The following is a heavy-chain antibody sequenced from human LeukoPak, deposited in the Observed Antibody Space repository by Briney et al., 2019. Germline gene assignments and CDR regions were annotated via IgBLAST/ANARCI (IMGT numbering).Heavy chain of an antibody. CDR2: ISSSSSYI. D-gene: IGHD2-2*03. CDR1: GFTFSSYS. V-gene: IGHV3-21*01. CDR3: ARDRAMDMFFDY. Sequence: GGSLRLSCAASGFTFSSYSMNWVRQAPGKGLEWVSSISSSSSYIYYADSVKGRFTISRDNAKNSLYLQMNSLRAEDTAVYYCARDRAMDMFFDYWGQGTLVTVSS. J-gene: IGHJ4*02.